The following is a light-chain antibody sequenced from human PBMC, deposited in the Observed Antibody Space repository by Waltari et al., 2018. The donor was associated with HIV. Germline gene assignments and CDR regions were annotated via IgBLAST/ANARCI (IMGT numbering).Light chain of an antibody. CDR3: AAWDDSLNGWV. Sequence: QSVLTQPSSASGTPGQRVAISCSGSSSNIDTNTVNWYQQLPGPAPTLLVYSNNQRPSGVPDRISGSKSGTSASLAISGLQSEDEADYYCAAWDDSLNGWVFGGGTKLTVL. CDR1: SSNIDTNT. V-gene: IGLV1-44*01. CDR2: SNN. J-gene: IGLJ3*02.